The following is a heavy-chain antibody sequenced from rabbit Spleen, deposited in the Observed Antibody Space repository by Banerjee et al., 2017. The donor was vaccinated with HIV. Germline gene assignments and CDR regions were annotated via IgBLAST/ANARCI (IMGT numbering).Heavy chain of an antibody. Sequence: QEQLEESGGDLVKPEGSLTLTCTASGFSFSSSYWICWVRQAPGKGLEWIACINAITGKAVYASWAKGRFTFSKTSSTTVTLQMTSLTAADTATYFCARDLDAVIGWNFNLWGQGTLVTVS. D-gene: IGHD1-1*01. CDR3: ARDLDAVIGWNFNL. CDR2: INAITGKA. J-gene: IGHJ4*01. V-gene: IGHV1S45*01. CDR1: GFSFSSSYW.